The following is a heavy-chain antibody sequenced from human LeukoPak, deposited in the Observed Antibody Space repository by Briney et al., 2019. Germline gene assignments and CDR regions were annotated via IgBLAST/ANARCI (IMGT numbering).Heavy chain of an antibody. D-gene: IGHD1-26*01. CDR1: GFTFTSYN. CDR3: ARDPYSGNYGAYYYYYMDV. J-gene: IGHJ6*03. V-gene: IGHV3-21*06. CDR2: ITSSSSYI. Sequence: GALRLSCAASGFTFTSYNMNWVRQAPGKGLEWVSSITSSSSYIYYADSVKGRFTISRDNAKNSLYLQMDSLRVEDTAVYYCARDPYSGNYGAYYYYYMDVWGKGTTVTISS.